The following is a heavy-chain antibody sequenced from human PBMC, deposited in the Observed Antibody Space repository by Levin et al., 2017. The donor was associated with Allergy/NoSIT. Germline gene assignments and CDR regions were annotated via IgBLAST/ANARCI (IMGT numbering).Heavy chain of an antibody. CDR3: ARGRITIFGVVTHNWFDP. J-gene: IGHJ5*02. V-gene: IGHV4-34*01. D-gene: IGHD3-3*01. CDR1: GGSFSGYY. CDR2: INHSGST. Sequence: PSETLSLTCAVYGGSFSGYYWSWIRQPPGKGLEWIGEINHSGSTNYNPSLKSRVTISVDTSKNQFSLKLSSVTAADTAVYYCARGRITIFGVVTHNWFDPWGQGTLVTVSS.